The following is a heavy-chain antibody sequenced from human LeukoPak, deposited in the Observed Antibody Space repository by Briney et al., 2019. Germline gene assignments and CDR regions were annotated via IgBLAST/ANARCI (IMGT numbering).Heavy chain of an antibody. J-gene: IGHJ5*02. CDR3: ARKCSELVLGWFDP. D-gene: IGHD6-13*01. Sequence: SETLSLTCTVSGGSISSYYWSWLRQPPGKGLEWIGYIYYSGSTNYNPSLKSRVTISVDTSKNQFSLKLSSVTAADTAVYYCARKCSELVLGWFDPWGQGTLVTVSS. CDR1: GGSISSYY. CDR2: IYYSGST. V-gene: IGHV4-59*12.